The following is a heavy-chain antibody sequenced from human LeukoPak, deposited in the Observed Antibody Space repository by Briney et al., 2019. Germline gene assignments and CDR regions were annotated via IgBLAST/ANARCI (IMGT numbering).Heavy chain of an antibody. J-gene: IGHJ4*02. CDR3: TQSNY. V-gene: IGHV3-73*01. CDR1: GFTFSGSP. Sequence: PGGSLRLSCAASGFTFSGSPILWVRQASGKGLEWVGRIRSKADNYATAYAASVQGRFTISRDDSKNPAYLQLNSLKTEDTAVYYCTQSNYWGQGALVTVSS. CDR2: IRSKADNYAT.